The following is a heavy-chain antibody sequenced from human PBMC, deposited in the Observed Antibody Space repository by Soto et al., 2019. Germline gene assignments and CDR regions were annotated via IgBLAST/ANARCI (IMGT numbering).Heavy chain of an antibody. D-gene: IGHD2-8*02. CDR3: ARDTGGQRGLDY. J-gene: IGHJ4*02. V-gene: IGHV4-59*01. CDR1: GGSISSYY. Sequence: PSETLSLTCTVSGGSISSYYWSWIRQPPGKGLEWIGYIYYSGSTNYNPSLKSRVTISVDTSKNQFSLKLSSVTAADTAVYYWARDTGGQRGLDYWGQGTLVTVSS. CDR2: IYYSGST.